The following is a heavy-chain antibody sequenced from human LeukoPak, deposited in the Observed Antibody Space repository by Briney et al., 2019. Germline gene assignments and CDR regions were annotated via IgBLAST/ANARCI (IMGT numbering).Heavy chain of an antibody. J-gene: IGHJ4*02. CDR1: GFGLGSYN. D-gene: IGHD3-10*01. CDR3: ARVYGSEIDY. Sequence: GRSLRLSCAGSGFGLGSYNMYWIRQAPGKGLEWVTLTSFNGNDKKCADSVKGRFTVSRDNSRNTVFLQMNSLRPEDTGLYYCARVYGSEIDYWGQGTQVIVSS. CDR2: TSFNGNDK. V-gene: IGHV3-30*04.